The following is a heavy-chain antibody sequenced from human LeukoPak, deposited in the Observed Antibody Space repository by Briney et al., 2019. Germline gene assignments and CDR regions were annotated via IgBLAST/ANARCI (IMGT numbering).Heavy chain of an antibody. CDR3: ARIRGYSYGFLGDIDY. CDR1: GFTVSSNY. Sequence: GGSLRLSCAASGFTVSSNYMSWVRQAPGKGLEWVSVIYSGGSTYYADSVKGRFTISRDNSKNTLYLQMNSLRAEDTAVYYCARIRGYSYGFLGDIDYWGQGTLVTVSS. V-gene: IGHV3-53*01. J-gene: IGHJ4*02. CDR2: IYSGGST. D-gene: IGHD5-18*01.